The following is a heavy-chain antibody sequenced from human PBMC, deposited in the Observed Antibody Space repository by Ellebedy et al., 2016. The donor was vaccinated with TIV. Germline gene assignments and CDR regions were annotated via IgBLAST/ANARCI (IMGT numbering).Heavy chain of an antibody. D-gene: IGHD3-16*01. Sequence: PGGSLRLSCAASGFNIGSNAMSWVRQTPGKGLEWVAGIGGDDRTHYAHFVEGRFTISRDRFQSTLHLEMSSLRVEDTAIYYCAKDLSWWSARDYWGQGALVTVSS. J-gene: IGHJ4*02. CDR1: GFNIGSNA. V-gene: IGHV3-23*01. CDR2: IGGDDRT. CDR3: AKDLSWWSARDY.